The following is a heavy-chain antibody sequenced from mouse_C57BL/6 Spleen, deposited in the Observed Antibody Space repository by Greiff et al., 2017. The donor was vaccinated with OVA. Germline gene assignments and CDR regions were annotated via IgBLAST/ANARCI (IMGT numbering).Heavy chain of an antibody. CDR2: IYPGSGNT. CDR1: GHTFTDYY. J-gene: IGHJ2*01. Sequence: QVQLQQSGAELVRPGASVKLSCKASGHTFTDYYINWVKQRPGQGLEWIARIYPGSGNTYYNEKFKGKATLTAEKSSSTAYMQLSSLTSEDSAVYFCARERGESDYYGSSFYFDYWGQGTTLTVSS. CDR3: ARERGESDYYGSSFYFDY. V-gene: IGHV1-76*01. D-gene: IGHD1-1*01.